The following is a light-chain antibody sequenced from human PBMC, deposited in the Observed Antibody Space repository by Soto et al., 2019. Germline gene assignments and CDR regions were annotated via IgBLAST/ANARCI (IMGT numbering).Light chain of an antibody. Sequence: QSALTQPASVSGSPGQSITISCTRTSSDVGTYNLVSWYQQHPGKAPKLLISEDNKRPSGVSTRFSGSKSGNTASLSISGLQAEDEADYFCCSYATINTFVFGTGTKLTVL. V-gene: IGLV2-23*02. CDR2: EDN. CDR3: CSYATINTFV. J-gene: IGLJ1*01. CDR1: SSDVGTYNL.